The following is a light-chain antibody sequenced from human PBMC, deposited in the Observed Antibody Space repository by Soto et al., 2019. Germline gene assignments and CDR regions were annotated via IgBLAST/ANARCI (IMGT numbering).Light chain of an antibody. CDR3: QQYAESPLT. CDR2: GAS. J-gene: IGKJ4*01. V-gene: IGKV3-20*01. CDR1: QIISSTY. Sequence: DIVLTQSPGTLSLSPGERATLSCRASQIISSTYLGWYQQKPGQAPRLLIYGASSRATGIPDRFSGSGSGTDFTLTISRLESEDFAVYYCQQYAESPLTFGGGTKVEIK.